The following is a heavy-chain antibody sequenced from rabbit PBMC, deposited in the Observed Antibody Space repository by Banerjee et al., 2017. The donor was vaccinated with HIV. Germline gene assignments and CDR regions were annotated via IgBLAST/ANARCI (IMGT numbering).Heavy chain of an antibody. CDR2: IYTGSSGST. V-gene: IGHV1S40*01. Sequence: QSLEESGGDLVKPGASLTLTCTASGFSFSSNYYMCWVRQAPGKGLEWIACIYTGSSGSTYYANWAKGRFTISKTSSTTVTLQMTSLTAADTATYFCARTAGNGASYFNLWGPGTLVTVS. CDR3: ARTAGNGASYFNL. CDR1: GFSFSSNYY. D-gene: IGHD4-2*01. J-gene: IGHJ4*01.